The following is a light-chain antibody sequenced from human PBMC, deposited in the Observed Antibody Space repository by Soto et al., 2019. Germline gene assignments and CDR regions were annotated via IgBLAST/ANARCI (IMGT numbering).Light chain of an antibody. Sequence: DIVMTQSPDSLAVSRGERATINCKSSQNILYSSNNNNYLAWYQQKPGQPPKLLIYWASTRGSGVPDRFSGSGSGTDFTLTISSLQAEDVAVYYCQQYYDIPYTFGQGTRLEIK. J-gene: IGKJ2*01. CDR3: QQYYDIPYT. CDR2: WAS. V-gene: IGKV4-1*01. CDR1: QNILYSSNNNNY.